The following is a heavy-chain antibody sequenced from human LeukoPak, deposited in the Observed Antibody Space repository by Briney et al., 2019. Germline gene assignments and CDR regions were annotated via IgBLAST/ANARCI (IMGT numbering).Heavy chain of an antibody. J-gene: IGHJ4*02. CDR3: ARSGRRGYSYGYRFKYYYDY. D-gene: IGHD5-18*01. V-gene: IGHV3-30*03. Sequence: GGSLRLSCAASGFTFSSYGMHWVRQAPGKGLEWVAVISYDGTNKYYADSVKGRFTISRDNSKNTLYLQMNSLRAGDTAVYYCARSGRRGYSYGYRFKYYYDYWGQGTLVTVSS. CDR2: ISYDGTNK. CDR1: GFTFSSYG.